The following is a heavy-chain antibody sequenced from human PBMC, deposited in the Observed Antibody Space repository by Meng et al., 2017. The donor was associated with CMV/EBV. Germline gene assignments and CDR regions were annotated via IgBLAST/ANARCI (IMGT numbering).Heavy chain of an antibody. D-gene: IGHD6-19*01. Sequence: SVFTFSSYAMHWVRQAPGKGLEWVAVISYDGSNKYYADSVKGRFTISRDNSKNTLYLQMNSLRAEDTAVYYCARGGQWLARAWYFDLWGRGTLVTVSS. CDR1: VFTFSSYA. V-gene: IGHV3-30-3*01. CDR2: ISYDGSNK. CDR3: ARGGQWLARAWYFDL. J-gene: IGHJ2*01.